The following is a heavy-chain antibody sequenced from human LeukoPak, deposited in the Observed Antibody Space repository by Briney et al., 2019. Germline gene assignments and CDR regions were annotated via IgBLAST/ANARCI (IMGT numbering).Heavy chain of an antibody. J-gene: IGHJ4*02. CDR3: AKSSSPVVVITSNFDY. D-gene: IGHD3-22*01. V-gene: IGHV3-30*18. CDR2: ISYDGSNK. Sequence: GGSLRLSCAASGFTFSSYGMHWVRQAPGKGLEWVAVISYDGSNKYYADSVKGRFTISRGNSKNTLYLQMNSLRAEDTAVYYCAKSSSPVVVITSNFDYWGQGTLVTVSS. CDR1: GFTFSSYG.